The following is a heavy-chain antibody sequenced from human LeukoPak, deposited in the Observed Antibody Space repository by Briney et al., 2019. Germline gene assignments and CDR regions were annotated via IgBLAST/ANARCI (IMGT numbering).Heavy chain of an antibody. V-gene: IGHV3-74*01. CDR1: GFTFSSYW. CDR2: INSDGSST. CDR3: ARDHLSSGSSPDYYYYYYMDV. Sequence: PGGSLRLSCAASGFTFSSYWMHWVRQAPGKGLVWVSRINSDGSSTSYADSVKGRFTISRGNAKNTLYLQMNSLRAEDTAVYYCARDHLSSGSSPDYYYYYYMDVWGKGTTVTISS. D-gene: IGHD6-19*01. J-gene: IGHJ6*03.